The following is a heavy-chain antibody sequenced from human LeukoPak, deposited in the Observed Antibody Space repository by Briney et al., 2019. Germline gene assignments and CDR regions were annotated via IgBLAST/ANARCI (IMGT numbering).Heavy chain of an antibody. D-gene: IGHD6-13*01. CDR2: ISGSGGYT. V-gene: IGHV3-23*01. J-gene: IGHJ5*02. CDR3: AALPGIAAARAWFDP. CDR1: GFAFSSYA. Sequence: PGGSLRLSCAASGFAFSSYAMGWVRQAPGKGLEWVSSISGSGGYTFYADSVKGRFTISRDNSKNMLYLQMNSLRAEDTAVYYCAALPGIAAARAWFDPWGQGTLVTVSS.